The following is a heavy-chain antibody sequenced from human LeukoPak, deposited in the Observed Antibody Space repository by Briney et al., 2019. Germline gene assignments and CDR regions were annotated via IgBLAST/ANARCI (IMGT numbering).Heavy chain of an antibody. J-gene: IGHJ4*02. V-gene: IGHV3-23*01. CDR1: GFTFTSYA. CDR2: ITGSGGST. Sequence: GGSLRLSCAASGFTFTSYAMSWVRQAPGKGLEWVSAITGSGGSTYYADSVKGRFTISRDNSKTTLYLQINSLTVDDAALYYCARGGVYIGSFFDYGGQGTLVTVSP. D-gene: IGHD1-26*01. CDR3: ARGGVYIGSFFDY.